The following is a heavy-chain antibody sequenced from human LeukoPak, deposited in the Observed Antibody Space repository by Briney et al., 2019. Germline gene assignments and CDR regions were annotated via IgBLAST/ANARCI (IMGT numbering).Heavy chain of an antibody. CDR3: ARNDYGSGLFDY. CDR2: IYSSGST. D-gene: IGHD3-10*01. V-gene: IGHV4-61*02. Sequence: SETLSLTCTVSGGSISSGSYYWRWIRQPAGKGLEWIGRIYSSGSTNYNPSLKSRVTISVDTSKNQFSLKLSSVTAADTAVYYCARNDYGSGLFDYGGQGTLVTVSA. CDR1: GGSISSGSYY. J-gene: IGHJ4*02.